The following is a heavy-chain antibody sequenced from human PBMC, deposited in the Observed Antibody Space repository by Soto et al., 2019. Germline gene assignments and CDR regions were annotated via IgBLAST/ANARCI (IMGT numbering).Heavy chain of an antibody. V-gene: IGHV1-69*08. CDR1: GGTFSSYT. D-gene: IGHD4-17*01. Sequence: QVQLVQSGAEVKQPGSSVKVSCKASGGTFSSYTISWVRQAPGQGLEWMGRIIPILGIANYAQKFQGRVTITADKSTSTAYMELSSLRSEDTAVYYCARDYGDYAGDYWGQGTLVTVSS. CDR2: IIPILGIA. J-gene: IGHJ4*02. CDR3: ARDYGDYAGDY.